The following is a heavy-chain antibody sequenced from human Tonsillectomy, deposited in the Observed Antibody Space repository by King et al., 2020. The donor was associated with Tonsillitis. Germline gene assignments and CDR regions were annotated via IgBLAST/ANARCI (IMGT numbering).Heavy chain of an antibody. CDR1: GYTFTNYG. V-gene: IGHV1-18*01. CDR2: ISASNGNT. D-gene: IGHD2-21*02. Sequence: QLVQSGAEVKKPGASVKVSCKASGYTFTNYGISWVRQAPGQGLEWMGWISASNGNTNYAQKFKGRVTVTTDTSTSTAYMEVRSLRSDDTAVYYCARDLGVNMTAILLFDYGGQGTLVTVSS. CDR3: ARDLGVNMTAILLFDY. J-gene: IGHJ4*02.